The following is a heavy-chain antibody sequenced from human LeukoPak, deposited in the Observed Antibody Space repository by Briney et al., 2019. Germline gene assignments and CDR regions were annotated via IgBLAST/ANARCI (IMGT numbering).Heavy chain of an antibody. D-gene: IGHD2-8*01. V-gene: IGHV3-48*02. CDR3: AGMLSWATRAYDY. Sequence: SGGSLRLSCAASGFSFSNSDMGWVRQAPGKGLEWVSFINSGSRTTYYADSVKGRFTISRDNAKNSLYLQMSSLRDEDTAVYYCAGMLSWATRAYDYWGQGTLVTVSS. CDR1: GFSFSNSD. J-gene: IGHJ4*02. CDR2: INSGSRTT.